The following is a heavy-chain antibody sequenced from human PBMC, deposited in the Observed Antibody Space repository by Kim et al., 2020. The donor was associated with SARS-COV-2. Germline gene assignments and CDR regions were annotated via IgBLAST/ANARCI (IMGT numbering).Heavy chain of an antibody. J-gene: IGHJ4*02. V-gene: IGHV3-74*01. CDR1: GFTFSSYW. CDR2: IDSDGTGT. CDR3: ATLGGASGF. Sequence: GGSLRLSCAASGFTFSSYWLHWVRQAPGKGLVWVARIDSDGTGTTYADSVRGRFTISRDNAKNTLYLQMNSLRAEDTAVYYCATLGGASGFWGQGTLVTVSS. D-gene: IGHD3-10*01.